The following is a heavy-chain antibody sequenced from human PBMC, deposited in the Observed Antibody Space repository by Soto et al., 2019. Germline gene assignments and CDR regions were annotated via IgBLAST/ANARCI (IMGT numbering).Heavy chain of an antibody. D-gene: IGHD2-21*01. J-gene: IGHJ4*02. V-gene: IGHV4-4*02. CDR2: IYHAGST. Sequence: SETLSLTCTVSGGSITNTNWRSSVRLPRAKGLEWIGDIYHAGSTKYNPSLERRVTMSVDTSNNQLALTLTSVTAADTAVYFCARGPPIVGNTTPLDSWGQGTLVTVSS. CDR1: GGSITNTNW. CDR3: ARGPPIVGNTTPLDS.